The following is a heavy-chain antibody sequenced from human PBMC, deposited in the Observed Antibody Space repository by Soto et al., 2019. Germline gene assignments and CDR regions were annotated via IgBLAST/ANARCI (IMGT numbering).Heavy chain of an antibody. CDR2: IKQDGSQT. V-gene: IGHV3-7*01. CDR3: ARDLDMDV. CDR1: GFTFTSYW. Sequence: EVQLVESGGGLVQPGGSLRLSCAASGFTFTSYWMTWVRQAPGKGLEWVAGIKQDGSQTYYMDSVKGRFTISRDNAKNSLYLQMNSLRAEDTAVYYCARDLDMDVWGKGTTVTVSS. D-gene: IGHD3-16*01. J-gene: IGHJ6*03.